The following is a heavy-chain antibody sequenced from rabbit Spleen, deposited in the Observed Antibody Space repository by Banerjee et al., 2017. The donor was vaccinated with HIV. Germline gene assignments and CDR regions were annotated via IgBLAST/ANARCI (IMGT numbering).Heavy chain of an antibody. D-gene: IGHD6-1*01. CDR1: GVSFSFSSY. V-gene: IGHV1S40*01. CDR3: ARAAYADLGYALNL. J-gene: IGHJ4*01. CDR2: IDSGSRDFT. Sequence: QSLEESGGDLVKPGASLTLTCTASGVSFSFSSYMCWVRQAPGKGLEWIACIDSGSRDFTYSASWAQGRFTISKTSSTTVTLQMTSLTVADTATYFCARAAYADLGYALNLWGPGTLVTVS.